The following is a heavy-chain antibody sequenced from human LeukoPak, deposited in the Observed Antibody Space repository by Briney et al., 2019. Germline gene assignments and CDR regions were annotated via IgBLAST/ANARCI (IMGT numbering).Heavy chain of an antibody. CDR2: IYYSGST. V-gene: IGHV4-31*03. CDR3: ARDRYDSSGYNYWYFDL. CDR1: GGSISSGGYY. D-gene: IGHD3-22*01. J-gene: IGHJ2*01. Sequence: PSETLSLTCTVSGGSISSGGYYWSWIRQHPGKGLEWIGYIYYSGSTYYNPSLKSRVTISVDTSKNQFSLKLSSVTAADTAVYYCARDRYDSSGYNYWYFDLWGRGTLVTVSS.